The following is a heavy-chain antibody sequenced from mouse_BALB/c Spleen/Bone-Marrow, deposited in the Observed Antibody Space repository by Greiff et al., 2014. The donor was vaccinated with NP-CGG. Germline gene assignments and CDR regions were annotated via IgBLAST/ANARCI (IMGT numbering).Heavy chain of an antibody. D-gene: IGHD1-1*01. J-gene: IGHJ4*01. CDR3: TREVYGYAMDY. CDR1: GFTFSSYT. V-gene: IGHV5-6-4*01. CDR2: ISSGGSYT. Sequence: DVHLVESGGGLVKPGGSLKLSCAASGFTFSSYTMSWVRQTPEKRLEWVATISSGGSYTYYPDSVKGRFTISRDNAKNTLYLQMSSLKSEDTAMYYCTREVYGYAMDYWGQGTSVTVSS.